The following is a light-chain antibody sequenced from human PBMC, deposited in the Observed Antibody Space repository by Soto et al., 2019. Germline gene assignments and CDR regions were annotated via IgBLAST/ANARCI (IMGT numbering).Light chain of an antibody. V-gene: IGKV3-20*01. CDR3: QQYGSSPYT. CDR2: GAS. J-gene: IGKJ2*01. Sequence: EIVLTQSPGTLSLSPGERATLSCRASQSVSSSYLAWYQQKPGQAPRLLIYGASSRATGIPDRFSGSGSGTDFTLTISRLETEDCAVYACQQYGSSPYTFGKRTQLAIK. CDR1: QSVSSSY.